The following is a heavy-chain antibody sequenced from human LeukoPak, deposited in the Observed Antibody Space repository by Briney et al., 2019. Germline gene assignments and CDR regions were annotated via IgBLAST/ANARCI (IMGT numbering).Heavy chain of an antibody. J-gene: IGHJ6*03. CDR1: GGSISSCTYS. Sequence: PSETLSLTCSVSGGSISSCTYSWGWIRQPPGKGLEWIGSIYHSGSTYYNPSLKSRVTISVDTSKNQFSLKLSSVTAADTAVYYCARVSWGWGGSKYYHYMDVWGKGTTVTVSS. CDR2: IYHSGST. V-gene: IGHV4-39*07. D-gene: IGHD7-27*01. CDR3: ARVSWGWGGSKYYHYMDV.